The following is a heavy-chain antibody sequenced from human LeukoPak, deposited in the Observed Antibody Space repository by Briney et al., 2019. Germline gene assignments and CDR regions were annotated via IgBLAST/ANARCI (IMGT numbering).Heavy chain of an antibody. CDR1: GASISGGGYS. CDR2: INHSGGT. J-gene: IGHJ4*02. D-gene: IGHD6-13*01. CDR3: AIRGIGRGNY. V-gene: IGHV4-31*03. Sequence: SETLSLTCSVSGASISGGGYSWSWIRQHPEKGLEWIGYINHSGGTYYNPSLKSRVTMSVNTSKKQFYLQLGSVTAADTAVYYCAIRGIGRGNYWGQGTLVTVSS.